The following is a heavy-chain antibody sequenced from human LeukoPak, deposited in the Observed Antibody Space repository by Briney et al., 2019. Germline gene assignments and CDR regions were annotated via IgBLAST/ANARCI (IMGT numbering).Heavy chain of an antibody. Sequence: PSETLSLTCTVSGGSISSSSYYWGWIRQPPGKGLEWIGSIYYSGSTYYNPSLKSRVTISVDTSKNQFSLKLSSVTAADTAVYYCARVGGNDILTGYWPNFDYWGQGTLVTVSS. CDR3: ARVGGNDILTGYWPNFDY. D-gene: IGHD3-9*01. CDR2: IYYSGST. V-gene: IGHV4-39*07. J-gene: IGHJ4*02. CDR1: GGSISSSSYY.